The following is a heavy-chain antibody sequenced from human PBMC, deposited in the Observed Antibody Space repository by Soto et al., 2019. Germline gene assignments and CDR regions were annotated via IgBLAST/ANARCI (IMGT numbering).Heavy chain of an antibody. D-gene: IGHD5-18*01. CDR3: ARADHALDTAMVPFLDY. CDR2: FTGGTYGT. V-gene: IGHV3-23*01. J-gene: IGHJ4*01. CDR1: GFTFNNYV. Sequence: PGGSLRLSCAVSGFTFNNYVVTWVRQAPGKGLEWVSGFTGGTYGTFYADSVRGRFTVSRDNSKNTVYLQMDSLGAEDTAVYYCARADHALDTAMVPFLDYWGHGTLVTVYS.